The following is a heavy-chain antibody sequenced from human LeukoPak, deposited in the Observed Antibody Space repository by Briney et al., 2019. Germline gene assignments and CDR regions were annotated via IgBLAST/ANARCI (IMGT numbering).Heavy chain of an antibody. Sequence: SETLPLTCTVSGGSISSYYWSWIRQPAGKGLEWIGRIYTSGSTNYNPSLKSRVTMSVDTSKNQFSLKLSSVTAADTAVYYCARDSDYYDSSGYDVWGQGTLVTVSS. V-gene: IGHV4-4*07. CDR2: IYTSGST. CDR3: ARDSDYYDSSGYDV. J-gene: IGHJ4*02. CDR1: GGSISSYY. D-gene: IGHD3-22*01.